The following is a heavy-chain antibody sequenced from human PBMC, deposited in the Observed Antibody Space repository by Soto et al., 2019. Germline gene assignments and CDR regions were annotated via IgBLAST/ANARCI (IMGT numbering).Heavy chain of an antibody. CDR3: ARVIRGAYYNSPLDT. CDR1: GYTFTGYF. Sequence: EASVKFSCKASGYTFTGYFMHWVRQAPGQGLEWMGWINPYSGGADYAQSFQGRVTMTRDTSISTVYMELSRLRFDDTAVYYCARVIRGAYYNSPLDTWGQGTVVTVSS. D-gene: IGHD3-10*01. CDR2: INPYSGGA. V-gene: IGHV1-2*02. J-gene: IGHJ5*02.